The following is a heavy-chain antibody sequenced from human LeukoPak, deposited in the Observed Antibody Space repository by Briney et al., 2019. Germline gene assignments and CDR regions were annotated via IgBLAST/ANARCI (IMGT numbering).Heavy chain of an antibody. CDR3: ARVWSSIAAAAYMDV. J-gene: IGHJ6*03. V-gene: IGHV3-30-3*01. CDR1: GLTFSSYA. CDR2: ISYDGSNK. Sequence: GGSLRLSCAASGLTFSSYAMHWVRQAPGKGLVWVAVISYDGSNKYYADSVKGRFTISRDNSKNTLYLQMNSLRAEDTAVYYCARVWSSIAAAAYMDVWGKGTTVTVSS. D-gene: IGHD6-13*01.